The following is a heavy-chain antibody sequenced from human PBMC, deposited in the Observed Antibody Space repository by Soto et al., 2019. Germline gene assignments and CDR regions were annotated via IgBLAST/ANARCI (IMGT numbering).Heavy chain of an antibody. CDR2: ISTSGATR. CDR3: ARFFGSGFDY. J-gene: IGHJ4*02. CDR1: GVTFSTDS. D-gene: IGHD6-19*01. Sequence: EVQLVESGGGLVQPGGSLRLSCVASGVTFSTDSMNWVRQAPGKGLEWVAHISTSGATRYYADSVKGRFTISRDNAKTSLYLQMDSLRHEDTAVYYCARFFGSGFDYWGQGTLGTVSS. V-gene: IGHV3-48*02.